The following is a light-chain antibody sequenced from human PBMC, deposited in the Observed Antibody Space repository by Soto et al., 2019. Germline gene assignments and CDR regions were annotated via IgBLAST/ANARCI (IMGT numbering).Light chain of an antibody. CDR3: QQRGNWPPT. Sequence: EVVLTQSPVTLSLSPGERATLSCRASQSVATYLAWYQQKPGQAPRLLIYDASNRATDIPARFSGSGSGTDFTLTISSLEPEAFAVYYCQQRGNWPPTFGPGTKVDIK. CDR2: DAS. J-gene: IGKJ3*01. V-gene: IGKV3-11*01. CDR1: QSVATY.